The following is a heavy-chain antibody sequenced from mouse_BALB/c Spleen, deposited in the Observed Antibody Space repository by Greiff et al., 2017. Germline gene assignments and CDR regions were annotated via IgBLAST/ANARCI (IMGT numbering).Heavy chain of an antibody. CDR3: ARAGNRYDAAFAY. J-gene: IGHJ3*01. Sequence: EVKLVESGGGLVKPGGSLKLSCAASGFTFSDYYMYWVRQTPEKRLEWVATISDGGSYTYYPDSVKGRFTISRDNAKNNLYLQMSSLKSEDTAMYYCARAGNRYDAAFAYWGQGTLVTVSA. CDR1: GFTFSDYY. D-gene: IGHD2-14*01. V-gene: IGHV5-4*02. CDR2: ISDGGSYT.